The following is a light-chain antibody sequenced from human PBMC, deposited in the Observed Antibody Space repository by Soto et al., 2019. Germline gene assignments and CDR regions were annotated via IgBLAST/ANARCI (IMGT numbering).Light chain of an antibody. CDR2: NTS. V-gene: IGKV3-11*01. J-gene: IGKJ4*01. CDR1: QTVGSF. CDR3: QQRYNWPPLT. Sequence: EIVLTQSPATLSLSPGERATLSCRASQTVGSFLAWYQHKPGQAPRLLIYNTSKRANGIPARFNGSGSGTDFTLTISSLEPEDFAVYYCQQRYNWPPLTFGGGTKVEMK.